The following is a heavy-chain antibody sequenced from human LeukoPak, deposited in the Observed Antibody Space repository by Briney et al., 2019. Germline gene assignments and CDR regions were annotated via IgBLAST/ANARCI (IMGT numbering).Heavy chain of an antibody. D-gene: IGHD1-20*01. CDR1: GFTLSNYD. J-gene: IGHJ4*02. Sequence: GGSLRLSCAASGFTLSNYDVNWVRQAPGKGLEWVSGTSGGTTYYGDSVKGRFTISRDTSKNTLYLQMNSLRVEDTAVYYCAKVNWNSGPGDYWGQGTLVTVSS. CDR2: TSGGTT. V-gene: IGHV3-23*01. CDR3: AKVNWNSGPGDY.